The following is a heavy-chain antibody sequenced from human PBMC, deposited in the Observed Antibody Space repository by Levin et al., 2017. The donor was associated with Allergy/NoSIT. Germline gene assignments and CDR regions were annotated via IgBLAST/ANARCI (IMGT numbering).Heavy chain of an antibody. CDR3: ADVGRSYDLDV. V-gene: IGHV3-72*01. CDR2: ITNKGRSYTS. Sequence: GESLKISCAGSGFIFSDHYIDWVRQAPGKGLEWVGRITNKGRSYTSEYAASVKGSFIISRDDSKNSVYLQMNSLKTEDTAVYYCADVGRSYDLDVWGQGTTVTVSS. J-gene: IGHJ6*02. D-gene: IGHD1-26*01. CDR1: GFIFSDHY.